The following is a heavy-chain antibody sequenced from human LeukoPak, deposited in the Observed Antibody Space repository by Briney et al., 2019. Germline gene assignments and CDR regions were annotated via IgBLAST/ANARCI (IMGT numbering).Heavy chain of an antibody. Sequence: SVKVSCKASGGTFSSYAISWVRQAPGQGLEWMGRIIPILGIANYAQKFQGRVAITADKSTSTAYMELSSLRSEDTAVYYCARDSGYDSAAYYYYGMDVWGQGTTVTVSS. CDR2: IIPILGIA. D-gene: IGHD5-12*01. V-gene: IGHV1-69*04. J-gene: IGHJ6*02. CDR1: GGTFSSYA. CDR3: ARDSGYDSAAYYYYGMDV.